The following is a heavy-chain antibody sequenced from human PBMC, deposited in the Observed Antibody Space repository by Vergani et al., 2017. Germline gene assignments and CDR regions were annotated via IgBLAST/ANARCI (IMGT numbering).Heavy chain of an antibody. CDR3: ARDLRLLYNRFDP. J-gene: IGHJ5*02. Sequence: QVQLVVSGGGVVQPGRSLTLLCAASGFTFNQYHMHWVRQAPGKGLEWVAVTWYDGNNKQYADSVKGRFTISRDNYKSTMYLQMNSLRDEDTGVYYCARDLRLLYNRFDPWGQGTLVTVSS. V-gene: IGHV3-33*01. CDR2: TWYDGNNK. D-gene: IGHD1-14*01. CDR1: GFTFNQYH.